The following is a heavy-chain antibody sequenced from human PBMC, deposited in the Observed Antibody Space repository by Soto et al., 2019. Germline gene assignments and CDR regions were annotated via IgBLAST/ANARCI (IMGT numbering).Heavy chain of an antibody. D-gene: IGHD3-22*01. CDR3: ATRTDYYDSSGYYSDY. CDR1: GYTFTSYG. V-gene: IGHV1-18*01. CDR2: ISAYNGNT. J-gene: IGHJ4*02. Sequence: GASVKVSCKASGYTFTSYGISWVRQAPGQGLEWMGWISAYNGNTNYAQKLQGRVTMTTDTSTSTAYMELRSLRSDDTAVYYCATRTDYYDSSGYYSDYWGQGTLVTVSS.